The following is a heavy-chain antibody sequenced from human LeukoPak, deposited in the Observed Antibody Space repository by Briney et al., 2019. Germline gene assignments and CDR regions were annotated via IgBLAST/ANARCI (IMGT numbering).Heavy chain of an antibody. CDR3: ARKDGDY. CDR1: GASISAFH. Sequence: SETLSLTCTVSGASISAFHWTWFRQPAGKGLEWIGLIYSSGSTLFNPSLKSRVAMSADLTKNQLSLKLTSVTAADTAMYYCARKDGDYWGRGTLVTVSS. J-gene: IGHJ4*02. V-gene: IGHV4-4*07. CDR2: IYSSGST.